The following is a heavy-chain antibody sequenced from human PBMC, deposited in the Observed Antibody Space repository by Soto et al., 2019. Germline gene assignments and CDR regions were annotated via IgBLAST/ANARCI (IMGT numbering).Heavy chain of an antibody. CDR3: AKARHSTSWYGVEADF. J-gene: IGHJ4*02. CDR2: ISYGGDNK. V-gene: IGHV3-30*09. D-gene: IGHD6-13*01. CDR1: GFIFSDYA. Sequence: QVQLVESGGGVVQPGRSLRLSCAASGFIFSDYAMHWVRQAPGKGLEWVAVISYGGDNKYYADSVRGRFAISRDILKNTLYLQMNSLNPEDTAVYHCAKARHSTSWYGVEADFWGQGTLVTVSS.